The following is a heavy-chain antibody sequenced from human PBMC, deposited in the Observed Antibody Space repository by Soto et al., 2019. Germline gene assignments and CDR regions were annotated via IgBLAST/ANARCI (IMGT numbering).Heavy chain of an antibody. CDR2: VFYTGRA. Sequence: SETLALTCIFSGGSLGSYYWNWIRQPPGKGLEWIGYVFYTGRANYNASLKSRVSISLDTSNYQFSLKLSSVTAADTAVYYCARDGDGRMTTNPYYYNGMDVWGPGTTVTVSS. CDR1: GGSLGSYY. J-gene: IGHJ6*01. V-gene: IGHV4-59*01. CDR3: ARDGDGRMTTNPYYYNGMDV. D-gene: IGHD4-4*01.